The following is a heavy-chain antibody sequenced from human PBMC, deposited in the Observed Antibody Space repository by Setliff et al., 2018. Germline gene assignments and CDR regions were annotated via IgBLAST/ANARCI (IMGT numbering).Heavy chain of an antibody. V-gene: IGHV3-23*01. J-gene: IGHJ4*02. CDR1: GFTFSSYA. CDR3: AREALYPESRTEDY. CDR2: ISGRGDST. Sequence: GGSLRLSCAASGFTFSSYAMTWVRQAPGKGLERVSAISGRGDSTFYEDAVKGRFTISRDNSKNTSVSTAYLQISSLKAEDTAVYYCAREALYPESRTEDYWGQGTLVTVSS. D-gene: IGHD2-2*02.